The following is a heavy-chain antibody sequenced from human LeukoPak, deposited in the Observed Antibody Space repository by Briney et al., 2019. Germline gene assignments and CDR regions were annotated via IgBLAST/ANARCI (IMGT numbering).Heavy chain of an antibody. Sequence: PSETLSLTCTVSGGSIRSTTYYWGWVRQPPGKGLEWVGSIYYSGSTYYHPSLKSRVTISLDTPKNQFSLKLNSVTAADTAIYYCARHPAEFDPWGQGTLVTVSS. J-gene: IGHJ5*02. CDR1: GGSIRSTTYY. V-gene: IGHV4-39*07. CDR2: IYYSGST. CDR3: ARHPAEFDP.